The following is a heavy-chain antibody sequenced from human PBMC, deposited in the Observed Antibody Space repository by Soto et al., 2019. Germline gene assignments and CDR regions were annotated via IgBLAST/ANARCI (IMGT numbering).Heavy chain of an antibody. V-gene: IGHV3-73*01. J-gene: IGHJ4*02. CDR1: GFTFSDSA. Sequence: EVQLVESGGGLVQPGGSLKLSCAASGFTFSDSAMHWVRQASGKGLEWVGRIRSKPNNYATAYAASVKGRFTIARDDSKNTAYLQMNSLKTVDTAVYYCTRHVADFWGQGALVTVSS. CDR3: TRHVADF. CDR2: IRSKPNNYAT.